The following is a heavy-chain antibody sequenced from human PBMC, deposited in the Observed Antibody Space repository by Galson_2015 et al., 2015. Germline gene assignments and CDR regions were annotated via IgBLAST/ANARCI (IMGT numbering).Heavy chain of an antibody. CDR2: INHSGST. J-gene: IGHJ4*02. D-gene: IGHD6-6*01. CDR1: GGSFRGYY. V-gene: IGHV4-34*01. CDR3: ARDTGIAARPNYFDY. Sequence: LSLTCAVSGGSFRGYYWSWLRPPPGTGLAWLGEINHSGSTNYNPSLKSRVTISVDTSKNQFSLKLSSVTAADTAVYYCARDTGIAARPNYFDYWGQGTLVTVSS.